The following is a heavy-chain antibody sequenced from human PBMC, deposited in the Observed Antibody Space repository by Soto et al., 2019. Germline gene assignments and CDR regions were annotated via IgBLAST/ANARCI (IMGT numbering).Heavy chain of an antibody. CDR2: IKQDGSET. J-gene: IGHJ4*02. CDR1: GFTFSNYW. D-gene: IGHD6-19*01. Sequence: EVQLVESGGGLVQPGGSLRVSCAASGFTFSNYWMSWVRQAPGKGLEWVANIKQDGSETYYVDSVKGRFTISRDNAKNSLYLQMSSLRAEDTAVYYCARVQWLDDYWGQGTLVTVSS. CDR3: ARVQWLDDY. V-gene: IGHV3-7*03.